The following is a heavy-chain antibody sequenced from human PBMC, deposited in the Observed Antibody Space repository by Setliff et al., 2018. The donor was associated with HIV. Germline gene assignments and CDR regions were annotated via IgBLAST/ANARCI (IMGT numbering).Heavy chain of an antibody. Sequence: TLSLTCAVYGGSSSNYYWSWIRQTPGEGPEWIGEINHSEITKYNPSLESRVTISLDTSKNQFSLKLTSVTAADTSVYYCARKGVDLYFGVDAFDMWGQGTMVTVSS. D-gene: IGHD3-10*01. V-gene: IGHV4-34*01. CDR2: INHSEIT. CDR1: GGSSSNYY. J-gene: IGHJ3*02. CDR3: ARKGVDLYFGVDAFDM.